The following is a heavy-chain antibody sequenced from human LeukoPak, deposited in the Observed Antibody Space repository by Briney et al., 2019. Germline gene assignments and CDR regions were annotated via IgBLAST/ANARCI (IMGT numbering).Heavy chain of an antibody. D-gene: IGHD3-3*01. J-gene: IGHJ4*02. CDR3: AKPRRTYYDFWSGYYFGY. Sequence: GGSLRLSCAASGFTFSSYGMHWVRQAPGKGLKWVAVISYDGSNKYYADSVKGRFTISRDNSKNTLYLQMNSLRAEDTAVYYCAKPRRTYYDFWSGYYFGYWGQGTLVTVSS. CDR1: GFTFSSYG. V-gene: IGHV3-30*18. CDR2: ISYDGSNK.